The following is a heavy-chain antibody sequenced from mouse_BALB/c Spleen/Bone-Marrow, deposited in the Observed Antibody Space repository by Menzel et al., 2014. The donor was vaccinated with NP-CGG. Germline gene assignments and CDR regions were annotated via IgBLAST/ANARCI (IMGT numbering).Heavy chain of an antibody. CDR2: IYYSGTI. CDR1: GISITTGSYR. D-gene: IGHD2-4*01. CDR3: ARDGGLRGYAMDY. Sequence: EVQVVESGPGLVKPSQTVSLTCTVTGISITTGSYRWSWIRQFPGNKLEWIGYIYYSGTITYNPSLTSRTTITRDTSKNQFFLEMNSLTAEDTATYYCARDGGLRGYAMDYWGQGTSVTVSS. V-gene: IGHV3-5*02. J-gene: IGHJ4*01.